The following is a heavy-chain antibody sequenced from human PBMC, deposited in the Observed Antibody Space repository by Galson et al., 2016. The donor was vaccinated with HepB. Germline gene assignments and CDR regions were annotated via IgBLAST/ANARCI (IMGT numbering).Heavy chain of an antibody. J-gene: IGHJ3*01. Sequence: QSGAEVKKPGESLTISCQGSGYTFVNFWINWVRQMPGKGLEWMGRIDPRDSYTKYSRSFQGHITISTDKSTNTAYVQWRSLNVSDTAVYYCARSPVVLRAQGGNAFDFWGQGTVVIVSP. CDR1: GYTFVNFW. V-gene: IGHV5-10-1*01. CDR2: IDPRDSYT. CDR3: ARSPVVLRAQGGNAFDF. D-gene: IGHD3-16*01.